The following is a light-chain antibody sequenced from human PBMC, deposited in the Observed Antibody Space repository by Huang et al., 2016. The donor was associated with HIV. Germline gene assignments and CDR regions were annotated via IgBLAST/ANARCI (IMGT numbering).Light chain of an antibody. CDR1: LALIKS. CDR3: QQYYISPWT. J-gene: IGKJ1*01. V-gene: IGKV1-NL1*01. CDR2: GAS. Sequence: DIQMTQSPSSLSASIGHKVTITCRASLALIKSLAWSQQKPGKAPNLLLYGASNLEGGVPSRFSGSGSGTDYTLTIRSLQPEDFATYYCQQYYISPWTFGQGTRVEIK.